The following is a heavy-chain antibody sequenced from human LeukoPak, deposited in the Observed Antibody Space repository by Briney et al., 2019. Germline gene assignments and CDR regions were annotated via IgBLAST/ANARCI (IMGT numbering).Heavy chain of an antibody. CDR1: GFTFSHYS. CDR2: ISTSSSSM. D-gene: IGHD3-22*01. J-gene: IGHJ3*02. V-gene: IGHV3-48*02. Sequence: PGESLRLSCAAYGFTFSHYSMNWVRQAPGKGLEWVSYISTSSSSMYYANSVKGRFTISRDNAKNSLDLQMNSLRDEDAAVYYCARAYYYDGSGQGGAFDIWGQGTLVTVSS. CDR3: ARAYYYDGSGQGGAFDI.